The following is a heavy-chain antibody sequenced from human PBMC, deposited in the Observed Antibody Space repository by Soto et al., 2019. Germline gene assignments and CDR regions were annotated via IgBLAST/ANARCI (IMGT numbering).Heavy chain of an antibody. V-gene: IGHV4-39*01. CDR2: IYYSGST. CDR1: GGSISSSSYY. D-gene: IGHD6-13*01. Sequence: PSETLSLTCTVSGGSISSSSYYWGWIRQPPGKGLEWIGSIYYSGSTYYNPSPKSRVTISVDTSKNQFSLKLSSVTAADTAVYYCARRRKPWIAAAGPYFDYWGQGTLVTVSS. J-gene: IGHJ4*02. CDR3: ARRRKPWIAAAGPYFDY.